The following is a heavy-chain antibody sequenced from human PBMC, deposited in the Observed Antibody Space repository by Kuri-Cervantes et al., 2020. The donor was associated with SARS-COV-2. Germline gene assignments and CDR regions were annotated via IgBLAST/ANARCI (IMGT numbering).Heavy chain of an antibody. CDR2: INPNSGVT. Sequence: ASGKVSCKASGYTFTDYYLHWVRQAPGQGPEWMGWINPNSGVTSYAPKFQDRVTMTRDMAINTLYMYLSGLRSDDTAVYYCARDARNDDFFDAWGQGTLVTVSS. V-gene: IGHV1-2*02. J-gene: IGHJ4*02. D-gene: IGHD1-1*01. CDR1: GYTFTDYY. CDR3: ARDARNDDFFDA.